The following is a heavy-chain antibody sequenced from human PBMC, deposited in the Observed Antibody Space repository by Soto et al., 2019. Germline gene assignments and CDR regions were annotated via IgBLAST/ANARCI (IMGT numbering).Heavy chain of an antibody. CDR1: GYTFTSYG. CDR3: ARDQREVYGGNSDFDY. V-gene: IGHV1-18*01. CDR2: ISAYNGNT. J-gene: IGHJ4*02. D-gene: IGHD2-21*02. Sequence: ASVKVSCKASGYTFTSYGISWVRQAPGQGLEWMGWISAYNGNTNYAQKLQGRVTMTTDTSTSTAYMELRSLRSDDTAVYYCARDQREVYGGNSDFDYWGQGTLVTVSS.